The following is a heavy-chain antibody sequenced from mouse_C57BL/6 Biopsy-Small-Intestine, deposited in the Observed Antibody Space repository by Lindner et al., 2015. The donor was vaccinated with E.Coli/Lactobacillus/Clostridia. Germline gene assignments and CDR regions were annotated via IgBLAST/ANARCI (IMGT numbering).Heavy chain of an antibody. CDR1: GYTFTGYW. CDR3: AGYFSNFLSYWFFDV. D-gene: IGHD2-5*01. Sequence: QLQESGAELMKPGASVKLSCKATGYTFTGYWIEWVKQRPGHGLEWIGEILPGSGSTVYNEKFKGKATFTADTSSNTAYMQLSSLTTEDSAIYYCAGYFSNFLSYWFFDVWGTGTTVTVSS. V-gene: IGHV1-9*01. CDR2: ILPGSGST. J-gene: IGHJ1*03.